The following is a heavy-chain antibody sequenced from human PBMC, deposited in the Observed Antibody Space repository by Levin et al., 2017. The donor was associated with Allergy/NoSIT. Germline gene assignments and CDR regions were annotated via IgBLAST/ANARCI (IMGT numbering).Heavy chain of an antibody. CDR1: GYPFTSYG. V-gene: IGHV1-18*01. D-gene: IGHD3-16*02. CDR2: IAADNGNT. Sequence: GESLKISCKASGYPFTSYGLCWVRQAPGHGLEWMGWIAADNGNTKYAQKFQGRVSMTTDASTSTAYMELRSLRPDDTAVYYCARLSLITPHFDNWGQGTLVTVSS. J-gene: IGHJ4*02. CDR3: ARLSLITPHFDN.